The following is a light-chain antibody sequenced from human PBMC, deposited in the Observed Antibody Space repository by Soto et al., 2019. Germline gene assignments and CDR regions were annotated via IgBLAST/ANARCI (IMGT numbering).Light chain of an antibody. CDR2: EVA. CDR3: TSYTKNSPLV. V-gene: IGLV2-14*01. CDR1: SNDVGGYNY. J-gene: IGLJ1*01. Sequence: SVLTPPASVSGSPGESITISCTGTSNDVGGYNYVSWFQQQPGRAPKLMIYEVANRPSGVSHRFSGSKSGNTASLTISGLQAEDEADYYCTSYTKNSPLVFGTGTKVTVL.